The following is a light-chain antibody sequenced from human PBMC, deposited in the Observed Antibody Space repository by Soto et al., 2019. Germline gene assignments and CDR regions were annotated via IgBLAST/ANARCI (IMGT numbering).Light chain of an antibody. CDR1: QNILSN. CDR2: GAS. J-gene: IGKJ5*01. Sequence: EIVMTQSPATLSVSPGERATLSCRASQNILSNLAWYRQKPGQAPRLLIYGASTRATGIPARFSGSGSGTEFTLTISSLQSEDFEIYYCQQYNNWPITFGQGTRLEIK. V-gene: IGKV3-15*01. CDR3: QQYNNWPIT.